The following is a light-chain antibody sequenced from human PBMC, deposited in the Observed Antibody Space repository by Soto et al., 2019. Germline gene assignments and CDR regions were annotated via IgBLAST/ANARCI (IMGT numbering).Light chain of an antibody. CDR2: EVS. CDR3: SSYTTSSTLKV. CDR1: SSDFGDYRY. J-gene: IGLJ1*01. V-gene: IGLV2-14*03. Sequence: QSALTQPASVSGSPGQSITISCTGTSSDFGDYRYVSWYQQHPGKAPKLMISEVSNRPSGVSNRFSGSKSGNTASLTISGLQAEDEADYYCSSYTTSSTLKVFGTGTQLTVL.